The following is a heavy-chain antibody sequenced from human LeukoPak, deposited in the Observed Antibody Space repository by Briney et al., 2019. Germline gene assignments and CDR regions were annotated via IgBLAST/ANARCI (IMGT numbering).Heavy chain of an antibody. D-gene: IGHD5-18*01. Sequence: GGSLRLSCAASGFTFSSYGMHGVRQAPGKGLEWVAVISYDGSNKYYADSVKGRFTISRDNSKNTLYLQMNSLRAEDTAVYYCAKSDTAMVRRIYYFDYWGQGTLVTVSS. CDR2: ISYDGSNK. V-gene: IGHV3-30*18. CDR1: GFTFSSYG. J-gene: IGHJ4*02. CDR3: AKSDTAMVRRIYYFDY.